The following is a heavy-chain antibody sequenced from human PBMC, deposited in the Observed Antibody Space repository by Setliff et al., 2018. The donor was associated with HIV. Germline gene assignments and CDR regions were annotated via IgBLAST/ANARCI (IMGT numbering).Heavy chain of an antibody. Sequence: EASVKVSCKASGYTFTNYDINWVRQATGQGLEWMGWMNPNSGNTGYAQKFQGRVTMTRNTSISTAYMELSSPRSEDTAVYYCARNDYKWNYGRRENWFDPWGQGTLVTVS. CDR3: ARNDYKWNYGRRENWFDP. J-gene: IGHJ5*02. V-gene: IGHV1-8*02. CDR2: MNPNSGNT. CDR1: GYTFTNYD. D-gene: IGHD1-7*01.